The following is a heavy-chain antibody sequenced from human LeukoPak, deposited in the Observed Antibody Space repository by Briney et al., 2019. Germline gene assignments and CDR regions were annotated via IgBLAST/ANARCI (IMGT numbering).Heavy chain of an antibody. D-gene: IGHD6-19*01. J-gene: IGHJ4*02. Sequence: GGSLRLSCAASGFTFSSYGMHWVRQAPGKGLEWVAVISYDGSNKYYADSVKGRFTISRDNSKNTLYLQMNSLRDEDTAVYYCASMKGYSSGPINYWGQGTLVTVSS. CDR1: GFTFSSYG. CDR3: ASMKGYSSGPINY. CDR2: ISYDGSNK. V-gene: IGHV3-30*03.